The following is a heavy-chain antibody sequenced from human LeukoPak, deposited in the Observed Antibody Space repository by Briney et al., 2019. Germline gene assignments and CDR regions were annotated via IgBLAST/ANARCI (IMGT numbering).Heavy chain of an antibody. CDR1: GGSISSYY. V-gene: IGHV4-59*01. D-gene: IGHD1-26*01. CDR3: ARDEELTSGPSGILDY. J-gene: IGHJ4*02. CDR2: IYYSGST. Sequence: NPSETLSLTCTVSGGSISSYYWSWIRQPPGKGLEWIGYIYYSGSTNYNPSLKSRVTISVDTSKNQFSLKLSSVTAADTAVYYCARDEELTSGPSGILDYWGQGTLVTVSS.